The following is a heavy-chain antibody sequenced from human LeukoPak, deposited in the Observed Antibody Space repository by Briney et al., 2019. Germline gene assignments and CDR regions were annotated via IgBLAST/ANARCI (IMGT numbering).Heavy chain of an antibody. CDR2: ISEYNGNT. J-gene: IGHJ2*01. CDR1: GYTFINYG. Sequence: ASVKVSCKASGYTFINYGFTWVRQAPGQGLEWMGWISEYNGNTNYLQKFQGRVTMTTDTSTNTVYMELRSLSSDDTAVYYCARVSTNSRVGGYDPQWYFDLWGRGTLVTVSS. D-gene: IGHD5-12*01. CDR3: ARVSTNSRVGGYDPQWYFDL. V-gene: IGHV1-18*04.